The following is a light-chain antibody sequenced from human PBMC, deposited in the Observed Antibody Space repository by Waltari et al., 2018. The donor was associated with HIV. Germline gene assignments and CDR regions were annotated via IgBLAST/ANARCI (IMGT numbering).Light chain of an antibody. Sequence: DVVVTQSPPSLPVTLGQPASISCRSSQSLPPSDGNTYLNWFQHEPGQSPRRLIYKVCKRDSGVPDRISGSGSGTDFTLKISRVEAEDVGVYYCMQGTQWPYTFGQGTNLEIK. J-gene: IGKJ2*01. CDR3: MQGTQWPYT. CDR2: KVC. CDR1: QSLPPSDGNTY. V-gene: IGKV2-30*02.